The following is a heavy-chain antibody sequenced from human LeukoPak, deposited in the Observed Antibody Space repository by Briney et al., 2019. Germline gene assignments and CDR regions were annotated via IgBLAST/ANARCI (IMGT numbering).Heavy chain of an antibody. Sequence: SGGSLRLSCAASGFTFSIYSMDWVRQAPGKGLEWVSSISSSGSYIYYADSLKGRFTISRDNAKNSLYLQMNSLRAEDTAVYYCAREDASSWDYWGQGTLVTVSS. J-gene: IGHJ4*02. V-gene: IGHV3-21*01. CDR3: AREDASSWDY. D-gene: IGHD6-13*01. CDR1: GFTFSIYS. CDR2: ISSSGSYI.